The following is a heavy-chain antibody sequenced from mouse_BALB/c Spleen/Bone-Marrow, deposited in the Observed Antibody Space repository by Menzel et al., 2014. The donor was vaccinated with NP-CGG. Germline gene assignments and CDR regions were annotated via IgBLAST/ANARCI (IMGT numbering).Heavy chain of an antibody. CDR1: GYTFTGYW. CDR3: VRKYGKGGDY. CDR2: TDPSDSET. D-gene: IGHD2-10*02. J-gene: IGHJ2*01. V-gene: IGHV1-61*01. Sequence: LVESGAELVRPGASVKLSCKASGYTFTGYWMNWVKQRPGQGLEWIGMTDPSDSETHYNEMFKDKATLTVDKSSSAVYMQFSGLTSEDSAVYYCVRKYGKGGDYWGQGTTLTVSS.